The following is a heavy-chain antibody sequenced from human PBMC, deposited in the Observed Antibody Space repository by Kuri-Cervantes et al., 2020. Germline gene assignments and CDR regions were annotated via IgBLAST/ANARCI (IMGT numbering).Heavy chain of an antibody. Sequence: GGSLRLSCAASGFTFDDYAMHWVRQAPGKGLEWVSSISWNSGSIGYADSVKGRFTISRDNSKNTLYLQMNSLRAEDTAVYYCAKEYNGIAAAGTLIHYYYGMTVWAPVPTVPFSS. V-gene: IGHV3-9*01. J-gene: IGHJ6*02. CDR1: GFTFDDYA. CDR3: AKEYNGIAAAGTLIHYYYGMTV. CDR2: ISWNSGSI. D-gene: IGHD6-13*01.